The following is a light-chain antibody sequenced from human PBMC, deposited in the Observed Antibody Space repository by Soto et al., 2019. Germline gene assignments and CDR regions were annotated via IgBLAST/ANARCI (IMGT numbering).Light chain of an antibody. V-gene: IGKV1-33*01. Sequence: DVQMTNSPASLSASTCDIITITCQASQDINKYLNWYQQKPGKAPKLLIYDASNLESGVPSRFSGSGSETEFTLTISGLQPGDSATYYCQQYNSYSPTFGQGTKVDIK. J-gene: IGKJ1*01. CDR2: DAS. CDR1: QDINKY. CDR3: QQYNSYSPT.